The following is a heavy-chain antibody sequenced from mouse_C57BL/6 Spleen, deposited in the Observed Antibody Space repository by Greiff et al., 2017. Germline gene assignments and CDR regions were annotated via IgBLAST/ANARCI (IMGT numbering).Heavy chain of an antibody. CDR1: GYTFTCYW. Sequence: QVQLQQPGAELVMPGASVKLSCKASGYTFTCYWMHWVKQRPGQGLEWIGEIDPSDSYTNYNQKFKGKSTLTVDKSSSTAYMQLSSLTSEDSAVYYCARTYYSNDYAMDYWGQGTSVTVSS. V-gene: IGHV1-69*01. CDR3: ARTYYSNDYAMDY. CDR2: IDPSDSYT. D-gene: IGHD2-5*01. J-gene: IGHJ4*01.